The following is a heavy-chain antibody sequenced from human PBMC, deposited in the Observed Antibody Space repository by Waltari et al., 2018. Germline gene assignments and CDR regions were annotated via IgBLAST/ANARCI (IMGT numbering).Heavy chain of an antibody. Sequence: EVQLVESGGGLVQPGGSLTLSCAASGFTFSGSAMHWVCQASGTGLEWVGRIRSKANSYATAYAASVKGRFTISRDDSKNTAYLQMNSLKTEDTAVYYCTRHGSGSYYEFWYFDLWGRGTLVTVSS. V-gene: IGHV3-73*01. J-gene: IGHJ2*01. CDR1: GFTFSGSA. CDR3: TRHGSGSYYEFWYFDL. D-gene: IGHD1-26*01. CDR2: IRSKANSYAT.